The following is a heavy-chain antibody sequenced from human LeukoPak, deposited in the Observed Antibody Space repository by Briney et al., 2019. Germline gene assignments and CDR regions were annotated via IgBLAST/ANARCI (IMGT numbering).Heavy chain of an antibody. Sequence: SQTFSLTCAISGDSVSSNSAAWNWIRQSPSRGLEWLGRTYYRSKWYNDYAVSVKSRITINPDTSKNQFSLQLNSVTPEDTAVYYCARAPTGLGYDSSGYYLGYNWFDPWGQGTLVTVSS. CDR3: ARAPTGLGYDSSGYYLGYNWFDP. D-gene: IGHD3-22*01. CDR2: TYYRSKWYN. J-gene: IGHJ5*02. V-gene: IGHV6-1*01. CDR1: GDSVSSNSAA.